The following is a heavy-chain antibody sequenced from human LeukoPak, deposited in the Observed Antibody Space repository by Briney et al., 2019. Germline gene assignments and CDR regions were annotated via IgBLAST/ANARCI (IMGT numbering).Heavy chain of an antibody. CDR1: GGSISSYY. D-gene: IGHD3-22*01. CDR2: IYTSGST. Sequence: SETLSLTCTVSGGSISSYYWSWIRQPAGKGLEWIGRIYTSGSTNYNPSLKSRVTMSVDTSKNQFSLKLSSVTAADTAVYYCARGQQGKYYYDSSGYYLGRSYYYGMDVWGQGTTVTVSS. CDR3: ARGQQGKYYYDSSGYYLGRSYYYGMDV. J-gene: IGHJ6*02. V-gene: IGHV4-4*07.